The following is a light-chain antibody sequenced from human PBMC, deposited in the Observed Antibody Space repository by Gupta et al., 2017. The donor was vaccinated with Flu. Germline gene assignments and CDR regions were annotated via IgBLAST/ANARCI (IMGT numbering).Light chain of an antibody. V-gene: IGKV1-39*01. CDR2: GAS. CDR1: QNINTY. CDR3: QQTHSFPHT. Sequence: DIQMTQSPSSLSASVGDRVTITCRTSQNINTYLNWYQQRPGNSPKLLIYGASSLQSGVPSRFSGSGSGTKFILTISSLQAGDFATYYCQQTHSFPHTFGQGTKLDIK. J-gene: IGKJ2*01.